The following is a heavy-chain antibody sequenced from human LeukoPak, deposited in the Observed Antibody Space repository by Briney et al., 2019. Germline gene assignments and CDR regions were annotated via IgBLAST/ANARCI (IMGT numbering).Heavy chain of an antibody. Sequence: KTSETLSLTCTVSGGSIGSSSYYWGWIRQPPGKGLEWIGSIYYSGSTYYNPSLKSRVTISVDTSKNQFSLKLSSVTAADTAVYYCARSYGDDFWSGYYTEPPDYWGQGTLVTVSS. J-gene: IGHJ4*02. CDR3: ARSYGDDFWSGYYTEPPDY. CDR1: GGSIGSSSYY. CDR2: IYYSGST. D-gene: IGHD3-3*01. V-gene: IGHV4-39*01.